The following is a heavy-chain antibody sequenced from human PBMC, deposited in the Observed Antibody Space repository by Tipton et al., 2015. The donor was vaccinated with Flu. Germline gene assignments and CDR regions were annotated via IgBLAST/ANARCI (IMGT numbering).Heavy chain of an antibody. CDR3: ATQYCSKGVCYWEGFDY. J-gene: IGHJ4*02. V-gene: IGHV3-9*01. CDR2: ISWNSGRI. D-gene: IGHD2-8*01. Sequence: SLRLSCAASGFRFDDYAMQWVRQAPGKGLEWVSGISWNSGRIGYAKSVKGRFTISRDNAKNSLHLQMNSLRPEDTALYYCATQYCSKGVCYWEGFDYWGQGTLVTVSS. CDR1: GFRFDDYA.